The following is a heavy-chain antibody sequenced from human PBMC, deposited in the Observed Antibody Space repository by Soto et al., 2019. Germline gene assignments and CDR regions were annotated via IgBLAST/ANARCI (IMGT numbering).Heavy chain of an antibody. CDR3: TRANWYSEY. D-gene: IGHD7-27*01. CDR1: GGSISNHY. Sequence: SETLSLTCTVSGGSISNHYWSWIRQPPGKGLEWIGYIYYNGNTNSNPPLKSRVTMSVDTSKNQISLKLSSVTAADTAVYYCTRANWYSEYWGQGTLVTVSS. CDR2: IYYNGNT. V-gene: IGHV4-59*11. J-gene: IGHJ4*02.